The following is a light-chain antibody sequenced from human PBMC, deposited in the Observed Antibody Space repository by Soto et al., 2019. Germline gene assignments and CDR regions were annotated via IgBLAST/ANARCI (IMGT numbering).Light chain of an antibody. Sequence: DIQLTQSPSFLSASVGDRVTITCRASQGISSYLAWYQQKPGNAPKLLIYVASTLQSGVPSRFSGSGSGTEFTLTISSLQPEDFATYYCQQLKSYTPTFGPGTKVDIK. J-gene: IGKJ3*01. CDR3: QQLKSYTPT. CDR2: VAS. V-gene: IGKV1-9*01. CDR1: QGISSY.